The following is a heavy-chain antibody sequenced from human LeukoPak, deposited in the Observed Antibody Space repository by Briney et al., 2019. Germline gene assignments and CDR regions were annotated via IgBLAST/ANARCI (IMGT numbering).Heavy chain of an antibody. CDR3: ARRYGSGSLDY. V-gene: IGHV1-2*02. Sequence: ASVKVSCKASGYTFTGYYMHWVRQAPGQGLEWMGWINPNSGGTNYEQKFQGRVTMTRDTTISTAYMELSRLRSDDTAAYYCARRYGSGSLDYWGQGTLVTVSS. J-gene: IGHJ4*02. D-gene: IGHD3-10*01. CDR2: INPNSGGT. CDR1: GYTFTGYY.